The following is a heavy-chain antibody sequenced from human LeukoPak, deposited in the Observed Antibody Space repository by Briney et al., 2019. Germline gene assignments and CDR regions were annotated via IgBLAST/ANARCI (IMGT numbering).Heavy chain of an antibody. CDR3: ARDPLGYCSSTSCHRSAFDI. V-gene: IGHV3-23*01. D-gene: IGHD2-2*01. CDR2: ISGSGINT. J-gene: IGHJ3*02. CDR1: GFTFSDYA. Sequence: GGSLRLSCAASGFTFSDYAMSWVRQAPGKGLEWVSAISGSGINTYYADSVKGRFTISRDSSKNTLYLQMNSLRAEDTAVYYCARDPLGYCSSTSCHRSAFDIWGQGTMVTVSS.